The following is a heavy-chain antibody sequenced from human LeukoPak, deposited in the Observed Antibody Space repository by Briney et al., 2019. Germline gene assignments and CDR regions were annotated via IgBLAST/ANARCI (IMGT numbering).Heavy chain of an antibody. CDR1: GFTFSSYW. J-gene: IGHJ3*02. CDR2: IKQDGSEK. D-gene: IGHD1-26*01. Sequence: PGGSLRLSCAASGFTFSSYWMSWVRQAPGRGLEWVANIKQDGSEKYYVDSVKGRFTISRDNAKNSLYLQMNSLRAEDTAVYYCAKAGAMCDFDIWGQGTMVTVPS. CDR3: AKAGAMCDFDI. V-gene: IGHV3-7*01.